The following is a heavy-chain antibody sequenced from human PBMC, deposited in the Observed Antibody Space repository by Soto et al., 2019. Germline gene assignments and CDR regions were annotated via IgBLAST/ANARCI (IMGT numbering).Heavy chain of an antibody. CDR3: ARVRGSGMKSRGFYGMDV. V-gene: IGHV4-61*01. Sequence: SETLSLTCTVSGGSVSSGSHQWRWIRQPPGKGLEWIGYIYYSGSTNYNPSLKSRVTISVDTSKNQFSLKLSSVTAADTAVYYCARVRGSGMKSRGFYGMDVWGQGTTVTVSS. CDR1: GGSVSSGSHQ. J-gene: IGHJ6*02. D-gene: IGHD3-10*01. CDR2: IYYSGST.